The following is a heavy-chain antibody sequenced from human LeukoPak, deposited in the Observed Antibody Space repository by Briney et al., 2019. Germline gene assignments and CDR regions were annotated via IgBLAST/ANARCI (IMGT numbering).Heavy chain of an antibody. D-gene: IGHD6-13*01. J-gene: IGHJ4*02. CDR1: GFTFSDYY. Sequence: KSGGSLRLSCAASGFTFSDYYMSWIRQAPGKGLEWVSYISSSGSTIYYADSVKGRFTISRDNAKNSLYLQMNSLRAEDTAVYYCARQRFPSPPAAAGTTPFDYWGQGTLVTVSS. CDR2: ISSSGSTI. V-gene: IGHV3-11*04. CDR3: ARQRFPSPPAAAGTTPFDY.